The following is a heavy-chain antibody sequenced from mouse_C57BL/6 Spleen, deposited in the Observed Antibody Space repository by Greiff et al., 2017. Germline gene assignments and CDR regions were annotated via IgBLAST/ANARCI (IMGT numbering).Heavy chain of an antibody. CDR3: ARSPNWDY. CDR1: GYTFTDYY. Sequence: QVQLQQSGAELVRPGASVKLSCKASGYTFTDYYINWVKQRPGQGLEWIARIYPGSGNTYYNEKFKGKATLTAEKSSSTAYMQLSSLTSEDSAVYFCARSPNWDYWGQGTTLTVSS. V-gene: IGHV1-76*01. D-gene: IGHD4-1*02. CDR2: IYPGSGNT. J-gene: IGHJ2*01.